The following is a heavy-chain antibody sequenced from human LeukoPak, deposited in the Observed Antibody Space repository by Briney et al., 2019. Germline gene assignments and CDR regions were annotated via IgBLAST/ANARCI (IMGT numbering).Heavy chain of an antibody. J-gene: IGHJ4*02. V-gene: IGHV1-46*01. CDR2: INPSGGST. CDR1: GYTFTSYY. Sequence: ASVKVSCKASGYTFTSYYMHWVRQAPGQGLEWMGIINPSGGSTSYAQKFQGRVTMTRDTSTSTVYMELSSLRSEDTAVYYCARDGRYCSSTSCYADFSFDYWGQGTLVTVSS. CDR3: ARDGRYCSSTSCYADFSFDY. D-gene: IGHD2-2*01.